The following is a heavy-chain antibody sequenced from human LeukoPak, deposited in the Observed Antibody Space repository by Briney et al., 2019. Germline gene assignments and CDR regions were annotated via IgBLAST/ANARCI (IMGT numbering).Heavy chain of an antibody. J-gene: IGHJ5*02. CDR1: AYSFTTDW. CDR3: ACRKLLDIWSDP. Sequence: GESLKISCKASAYSFTTDWIGWVRQMPGKGLEWMAVIYPGDSRTRYNPSFEGQISISADQSTSTAYLQWGSLKASDTAMYYCACRKLLDIWSDPWGQGTLVTVSS. CDR2: IYPGDSRT. V-gene: IGHV5-51*01.